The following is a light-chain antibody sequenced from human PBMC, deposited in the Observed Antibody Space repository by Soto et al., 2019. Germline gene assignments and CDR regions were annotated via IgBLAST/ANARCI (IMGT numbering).Light chain of an antibody. V-gene: IGLV2-14*03. CDR2: GVT. J-gene: IGLJ2*01. CDR1: SSDVGGYNY. CDR3: SSYTSSSTPVV. Sequence: QSALTQPASVSGSPGQSITISCTGTSSDVGGYNYVSWYQQHPGTAPKLMIYGVTNRPSGVSNRFSGSKSGNTASLAISGLQTEDEANYYCSSYTSSSTPVVFGGGTKLTVL.